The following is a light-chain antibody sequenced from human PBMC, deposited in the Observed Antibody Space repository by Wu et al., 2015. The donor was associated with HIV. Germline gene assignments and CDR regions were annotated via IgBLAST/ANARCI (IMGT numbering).Light chain of an antibody. V-gene: IGKV3-20*01. CDR1: QSVSSSY. CDR3: QQHNMSPPGFI. CDR2: GAS. J-gene: IGKJ3*01. Sequence: EIVLTQSPGTLSLSPGERAILSCRASQSVSSSYLAWYQQKPGQAPRLLIYGASSRATGIPDRFSGGGSGTDFTLTISRLEYEDFAVYFCQQHNMSPPGFIFGPGTKVEIK.